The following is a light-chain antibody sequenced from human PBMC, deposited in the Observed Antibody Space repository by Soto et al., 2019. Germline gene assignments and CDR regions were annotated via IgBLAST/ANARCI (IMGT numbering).Light chain of an antibody. Sequence: QTVRTQPPSASGSPGQSVAISCTGTSSDVGGYNYVSWYQQHPGKAPKLMIYEVNKRPSGVPDRFSGSTSGNAASLTVSGLQAEDEADYYCSSYAGSSNVFGTGTKVTVL. CDR3: SSYAGSSNV. CDR2: EVN. V-gene: IGLV2-8*01. CDR1: SSDVGGYNY. J-gene: IGLJ1*01.